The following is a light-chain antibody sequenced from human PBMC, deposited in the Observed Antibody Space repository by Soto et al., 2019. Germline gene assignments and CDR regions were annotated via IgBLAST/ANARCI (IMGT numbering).Light chain of an antibody. CDR2: AAS. CDR1: QSISSY. Sequence: DIQMTQSPSSLSASVGDRVTITCRASQSISSYLNWYQQKPGKAPKLLIYAASSLQSGVPSRFSGSGSGTDFTLTISSLQPEDFATYYCQQSYSTGLTFGGGTKGDIK. V-gene: IGKV1-39*01. CDR3: QQSYSTGLT. J-gene: IGKJ4*01.